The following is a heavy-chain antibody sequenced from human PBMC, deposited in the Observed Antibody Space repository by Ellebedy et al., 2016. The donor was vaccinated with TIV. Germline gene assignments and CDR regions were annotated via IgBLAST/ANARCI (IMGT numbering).Heavy chain of an antibody. CDR1: GYTFTSDG. Sequence: ASVKVSCKAFGYTFTSDGISWVRQAPGQGLEWMGWISAYNGNTNYVQKFQGRVTMTTDTATNTAYMELRSLRSDDTAMYYCARDRYDILTVTFSWFDPWGQGTLVTVSS. D-gene: IGHD3-9*01. CDR2: ISAYNGNT. CDR3: ARDRYDILTVTFSWFDP. V-gene: IGHV1-18*01. J-gene: IGHJ5*02.